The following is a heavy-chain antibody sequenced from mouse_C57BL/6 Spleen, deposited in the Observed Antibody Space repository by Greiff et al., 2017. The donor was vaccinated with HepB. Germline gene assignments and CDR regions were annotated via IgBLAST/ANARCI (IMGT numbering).Heavy chain of an antibody. J-gene: IGHJ4*01. Sequence: VKLQESGPELVKPGASVKISCKASGYAFSSSWMNWVKQRPGKGLEWIGRIYPGDGDTNYNGKFKGKATLTADKSSSTAYMQLSSLTSEDSAVYFCARSYDYDGSSYAMDYWGQGTSVTVSS. CDR1: GYAFSSSW. CDR3: ARSYDYDGSSYAMDY. CDR2: IYPGDGDT. V-gene: IGHV1-82*01. D-gene: IGHD2-4*01.